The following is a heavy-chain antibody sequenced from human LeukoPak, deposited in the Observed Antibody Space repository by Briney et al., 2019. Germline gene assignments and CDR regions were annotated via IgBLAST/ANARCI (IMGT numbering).Heavy chain of an antibody. CDR3: AKDSIAMAVGDY. J-gene: IGHJ4*02. CDR1: GFTFNNYA. V-gene: IGHV3-23*01. D-gene: IGHD6-19*01. CDR2: ISGSGGST. Sequence: PGGSLRLSCAASGFTFNNYAMSWVRQAPGKGLEWVSAISGSGGSTYYADSVKGRFTISRDNSKNTLYLQMNSLRAEDTAVYYCAKDSIAMAVGDYWGQGTLVTVSS.